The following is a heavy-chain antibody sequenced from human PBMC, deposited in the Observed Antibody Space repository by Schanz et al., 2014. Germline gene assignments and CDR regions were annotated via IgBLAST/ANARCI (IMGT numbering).Heavy chain of an antibody. D-gene: IGHD2-15*01. J-gene: IGHJ4*02. CDR3: ARDRGYCSGGSCLTFDY. CDR2: ISGTTTYT. V-gene: IGHV3-11*06. CDR1: GFTVSSNH. Sequence: GQLAESGGGLVQPGGSLRLSCAVSGFTVSSNHMSWVRQAPGKGLEWVSYISGTTTYTNYADSVKGRFTISRDNSKNTLYLQMNTLRAEDTAVYYCARDRGYCSGGSCLTFDYWGQGTLVTVSS.